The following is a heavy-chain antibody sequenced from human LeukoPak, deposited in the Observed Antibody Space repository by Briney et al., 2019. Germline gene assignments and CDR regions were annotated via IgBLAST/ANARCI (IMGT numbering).Heavy chain of an antibody. D-gene: IGHD1-26*01. CDR1: GFTFNTYS. CDR3: FGRIVGGITGTFDF. V-gene: IGHV3-48*01. CDR2: ISSSSTTI. J-gene: IGHJ3*01. Sequence: GGSLRLSCAASGFTFNTYSMNWVRQAPGKGLEWLSYISSSSTTIYYADSVKGRFTISRDNAKNTVYLQMNSLRAEDTAVYYCFGRIVGGITGTFDFWGQGTMVIVSS.